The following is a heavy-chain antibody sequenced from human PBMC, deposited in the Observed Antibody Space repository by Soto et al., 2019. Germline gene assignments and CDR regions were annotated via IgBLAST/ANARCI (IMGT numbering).Heavy chain of an antibody. CDR3: ARSWYSSSTTYYGMDV. CDR1: GLTFNKYW. Sequence: GGSLRLSCAASGLTFNKYWMSWVRQAPGKGLEWVANIKQDGSEKNYVDSVKGRFTISRDNAKNSMYLQMKSLRTADTAVYYCARSWYSSSTTYYGMDVWGQGTTVTVSS. V-gene: IGHV3-7*01. D-gene: IGHD6-19*01. CDR2: IKQDGSEK. J-gene: IGHJ6*02.